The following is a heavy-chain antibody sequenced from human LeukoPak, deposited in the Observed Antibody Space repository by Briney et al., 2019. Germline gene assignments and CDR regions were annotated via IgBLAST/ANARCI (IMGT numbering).Heavy chain of an antibody. Sequence: GASVKVSCKAAAYTFTSNGISWGRQAPGQGLEWMGWISAYNGNTNYAQKLQGRVTMTTDTSTSTAYMELRSMRSDDTAVDYCSSSLLPYGPASYFPLEYYFDDWGQGTLVTVSS. CDR3: SSSLLPYGPASYFPLEYYFDD. D-gene: IGHD3-10*01. V-gene: IGHV1-18*01. CDR2: ISAYNGNT. CDR1: AYTFTSNG. J-gene: IGHJ4*02.